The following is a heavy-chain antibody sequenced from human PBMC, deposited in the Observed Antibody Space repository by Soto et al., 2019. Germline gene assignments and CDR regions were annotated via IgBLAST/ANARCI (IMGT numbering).Heavy chain of an antibody. J-gene: IGHJ4*02. V-gene: IGHV1-69*01. Sequence: QVQLVQSGAEVKKPWSSVKVSCKASGGTFSSYAINWVRQAPGQGLEWMGGIIPIFGTANYAQKFQGSVTITPEESTSTPYMAPGSLRSEDTAVFYWAQRGGGSSKDFDYWGQGTLVTVSS. D-gene: IGHD6-6*01. CDR1: GGTFSSYA. CDR3: AQRGGGSSKDFDY. CDR2: IIPIFGTA.